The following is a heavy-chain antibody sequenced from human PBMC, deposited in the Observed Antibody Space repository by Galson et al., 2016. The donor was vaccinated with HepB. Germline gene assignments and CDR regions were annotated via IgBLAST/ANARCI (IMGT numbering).Heavy chain of an antibody. D-gene: IGHD4-23*01. CDR1: GFDFRTHW. Sequence: QSGAEVKKLGESLKISCKCSGFDFRTHWIXXXRXXXGKXLEWMXXXFPXXSDXIXSPXXXGQVTXSVDKSISTAYLHWNTLKTSDTAVYYCARPQPTVVSPADTLDVWGQGTLVTVSS. J-gene: IGHJ3*01. V-gene: IGHV5-51*03. CDR3: ARPQPTVVSPADTLDV. CDR2: XFPXXSDX.